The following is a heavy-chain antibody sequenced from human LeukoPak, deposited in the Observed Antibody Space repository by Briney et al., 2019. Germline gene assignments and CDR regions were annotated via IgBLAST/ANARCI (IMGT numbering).Heavy chain of an antibody. Sequence: SETLSLTCTVSGGSISYYYWSWLRQSPGKGLQWIGYIHFTGSTSYNPSLKSRITLSMHTSTSQFSLRLTSVTAADTAVYFCARHVRLYDGSAYGYFDYWGQGTLATVSS. V-gene: IGHV4-59*08. CDR3: ARHVRLYDGSAYGYFDY. CDR2: IHFTGST. CDR1: GGSISYYY. J-gene: IGHJ4*02. D-gene: IGHD3-22*01.